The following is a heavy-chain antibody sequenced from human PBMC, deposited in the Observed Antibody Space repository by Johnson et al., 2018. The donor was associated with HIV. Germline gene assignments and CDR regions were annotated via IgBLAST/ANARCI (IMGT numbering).Heavy chain of an antibody. CDR3: ARVTMIVVVMQAFDI. D-gene: IGHD3-22*01. Sequence: QVQLVESGGGVVQPGRSLRLSCAASGFTFSSYAMHWVRQAPGKGLEWVAVISYDGSNKYYADSVKGRFTISRDNSKNTLYLQMNSLRAEDTAVYYCARVTMIVVVMQAFDIWGQGTRVTGSA. J-gene: IGHJ3*02. CDR2: ISYDGSNK. V-gene: IGHV3-30-3*01. CDR1: GFTFSSYA.